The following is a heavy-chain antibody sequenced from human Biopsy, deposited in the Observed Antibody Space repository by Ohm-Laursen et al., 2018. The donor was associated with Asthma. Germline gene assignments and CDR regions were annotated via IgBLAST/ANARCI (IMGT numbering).Heavy chain of an antibody. CDR1: GFTVSTNG. J-gene: IGHJ4*02. D-gene: IGHD1-26*01. CDR2: IYSGGGT. CDR3: AKDVFPGWELRRGPDY. Sequence: SLRLSCAASGFTVSTNGMSWVRQPPGKGLEWVSVIYSGGGTYYADSVQGRVTISRDNSRNTLHLQMNSLRAEDTAVYYCAKDVFPGWELRRGPDYWGQGTLVTVSS. V-gene: IGHV3-53*05.